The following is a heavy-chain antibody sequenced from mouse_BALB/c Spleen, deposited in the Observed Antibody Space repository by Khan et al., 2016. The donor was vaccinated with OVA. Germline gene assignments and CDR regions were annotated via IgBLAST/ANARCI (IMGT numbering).Heavy chain of an antibody. CDR2: INSDGAYT. D-gene: IGHD1-3*01. CDR1: GFTFSSYA. V-gene: IGHV5-9-3*01. J-gene: IGHJ3*01. CDR3: ARHNFGPIAY. Sequence: EVELVESGGGLVKPGGSLKLSCAASGFTFSSYAVSWVRQTPAKRLEWVATINSDGAYTYYPDSVKGRFTISRDNAMNTLYLQMNCVRSEDTAMYYCARHNFGPIAYWGQGTLVTVSA.